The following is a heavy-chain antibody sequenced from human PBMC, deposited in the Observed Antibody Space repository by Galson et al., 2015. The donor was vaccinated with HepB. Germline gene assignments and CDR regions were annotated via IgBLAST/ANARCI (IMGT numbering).Heavy chain of an antibody. CDR3: ARAVPISYAFDI. Sequence: SLRLSCAASGFTFSSYAMHWVRQAPGKGLEWVAVISYDGSNKYYADSVKGRFTISRDNSKNTLYLQMNSLRAEDTAVYYCARAVPISYAFDIWGQGTMVTVSS. J-gene: IGHJ3*02. CDR2: ISYDGSNK. V-gene: IGHV3-30*04. CDR1: GFTFSSYA. D-gene: IGHD1-26*01.